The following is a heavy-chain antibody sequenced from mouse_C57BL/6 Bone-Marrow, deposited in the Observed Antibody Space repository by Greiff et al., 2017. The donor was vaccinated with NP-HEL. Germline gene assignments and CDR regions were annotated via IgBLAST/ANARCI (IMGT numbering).Heavy chain of an antibody. J-gene: IGHJ2*01. CDR3: ARRGIYDGYYVNY. Sequence: VQLQQSGAELVRPGASVKLSCKASGYTFTDYYINWVKQRPGHGLEWIGEILPGSGSTNYNEKFKGKATFTADTSSNTAYMQLSSLTTEDSAIYYCARRGIYDGYYVNYWGQGTTLTVSS. V-gene: IGHV1-9*01. CDR2: ILPGSGST. CDR1: GYTFTDYY. D-gene: IGHD2-3*01.